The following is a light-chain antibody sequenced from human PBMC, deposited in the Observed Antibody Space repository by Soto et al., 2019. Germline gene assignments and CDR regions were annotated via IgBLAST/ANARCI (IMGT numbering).Light chain of an antibody. CDR2: GNS. J-gene: IGLJ3*02. CDR3: QSCDSSLSGSV. Sequence: QSVLTQPPSASGAPGQRVTISCTGSSSNIGGGYDVYWYQQLPGTATKLLINGNSNRPSGVPDRFSGSKSGTSASLAITGLQAEDEADYYCQSCDSSLSGSVFGGGTKLTVL. V-gene: IGLV1-40*01. CDR1: SSNIGGGYD.